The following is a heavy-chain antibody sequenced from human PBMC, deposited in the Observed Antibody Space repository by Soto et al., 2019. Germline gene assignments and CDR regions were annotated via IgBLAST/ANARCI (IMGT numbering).Heavy chain of an antibody. CDR3: ASTASEYCSGGSCSTYYYYYMTS. V-gene: IGHV4-39*01. D-gene: IGHD2-15*01. CDR2: IYYSGST. CDR1: GGSISSSSYY. Sequence: QLQLQESGPGLVKPSETLSLTCTVSGGSISSSSYYWGWIRQPPGKGLEWIGSIYYSGSTYYNPSLKSRVTISVDTSKNQFSLKLSSVTAADTAVYYCASTASEYCSGGSCSTYYYYYMTSGAKGPRSPSP. J-gene: IGHJ6*03.